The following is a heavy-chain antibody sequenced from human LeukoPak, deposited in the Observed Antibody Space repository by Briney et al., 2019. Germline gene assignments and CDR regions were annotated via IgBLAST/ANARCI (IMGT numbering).Heavy chain of an antibody. D-gene: IGHD5-12*01. CDR3: ARVTYYDSLYYFDY. Sequence: GGSLRLSCAASGFTFSSYSMNWVRQAPGKGLEWVSGINWNGGSTGYADSVKGRFTISRDNAKNSLYLQMNSLRAEDTALYYCARVTYYDSLYYFDYWGQGTLVTVSS. CDR2: INWNGGST. V-gene: IGHV3-20*04. CDR1: GFTFSSYS. J-gene: IGHJ4*02.